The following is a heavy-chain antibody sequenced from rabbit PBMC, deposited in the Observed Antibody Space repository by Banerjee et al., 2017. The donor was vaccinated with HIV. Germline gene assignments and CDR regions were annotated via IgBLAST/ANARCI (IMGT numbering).Heavy chain of an antibody. CDR1: GFSFSSNN. CDR3: ARDLGGVNYYRLYSFML. Sequence: QSLEESGGGLVKPGASLTLTCKASGFSFSSNNMCWVRQAPGKGLEWIACIVTSTGSTYYANWVNGRFTISKTSSTTVTLQMTSLTAADTATYFCARDLGGVNYYRLYSFMLWGQGTLVTVS. D-gene: IGHD1-1*01. CDR2: IVTSTGST. V-gene: IGHV1S40*01. J-gene: IGHJ4*01.